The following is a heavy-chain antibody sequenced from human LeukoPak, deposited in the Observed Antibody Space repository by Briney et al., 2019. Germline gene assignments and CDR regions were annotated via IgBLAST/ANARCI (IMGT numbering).Heavy chain of an antibody. CDR2: INPNSGGT. CDR3: ASDHLNYYDSSGYVWFDY. Sequence: ASVKVSCKASGYTFTGYYMHWVRQAPGQGLEWMGWINPNSGGTNYAQKFQGRGTMTRDTSISTAYMELSRLRSDHTAVYYCASDHLNYYDSSGYVWFDYWGQGTLVTVSS. J-gene: IGHJ4*02. V-gene: IGHV1-2*02. CDR1: GYTFTGYY. D-gene: IGHD3-22*01.